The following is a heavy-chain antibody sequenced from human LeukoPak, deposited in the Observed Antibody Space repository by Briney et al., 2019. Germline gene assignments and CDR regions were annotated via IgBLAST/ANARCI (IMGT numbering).Heavy chain of an antibody. V-gene: IGHV1-24*01. CDR1: GYTLTELS. J-gene: IGHJ4*02. D-gene: IGHD3-10*01. Sequence: ASVTVSCTVSGYTLTELSMHWVRQAPGKGLEWMGGFDPEDGETIYAQKFQGRVTMTEDTSTDTAYMELSSLRSEDTAVFYCATRFGGTADWGQGTLVTVSS. CDR3: ATRFGGTAD. CDR2: FDPEDGET.